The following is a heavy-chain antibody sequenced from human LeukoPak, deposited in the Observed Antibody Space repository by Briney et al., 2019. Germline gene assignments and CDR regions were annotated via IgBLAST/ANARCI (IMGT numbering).Heavy chain of an antibody. CDR1: GFTFTNYD. Sequence: SGGSLRLSCAASGFTFTNYDMSWVRQAPGKGLEWVSSISGVGGSTYYADSVKGRFTISRDNSKNTLYLQMNSLRAEDTAVYYCAKDWTWFDPWGQGTLVTVSS. CDR3: AKDWTWFDP. CDR2: ISGVGGST. D-gene: IGHD3/OR15-3a*01. V-gene: IGHV3-23*01. J-gene: IGHJ5*02.